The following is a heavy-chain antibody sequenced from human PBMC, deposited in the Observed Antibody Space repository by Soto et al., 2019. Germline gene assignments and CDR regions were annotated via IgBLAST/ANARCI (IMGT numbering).Heavy chain of an antibody. CDR3: ASWGGVYFRVY. J-gene: IGHJ4*02. CDR2: ISSSGSTI. Sequence: GVLRLSCAASGFTFSDYYMSWIRQAPGKGLEWVSYISSSGSTIYYADSVKGRFTISRDNAKNSLYLQMNSLGAEDTAVYYCASWGGVYFRVYWGQGTLVTVSS. CDR1: GFTFSDYY. V-gene: IGHV3-11*01. D-gene: IGHD3-16*01.